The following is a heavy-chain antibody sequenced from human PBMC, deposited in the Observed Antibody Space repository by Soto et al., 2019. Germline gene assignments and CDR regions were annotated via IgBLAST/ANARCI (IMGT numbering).Heavy chain of an antibody. D-gene: IGHD3-22*01. CDR3: AKDREGSSGWYGMDV. CDR2: ISWNSGTI. Sequence: PGRSLRLSCAASGFIFDDYAMHWVRQVPGKGLEWVSAISWNSGTIAYADSVKGRFTISRDNAKNSLYLQMNSLRSEDTALYYCAKDREGSSGWYGMDVWGQGTTVTVSS. V-gene: IGHV3-9*01. CDR1: GFIFDDYA. J-gene: IGHJ6*02.